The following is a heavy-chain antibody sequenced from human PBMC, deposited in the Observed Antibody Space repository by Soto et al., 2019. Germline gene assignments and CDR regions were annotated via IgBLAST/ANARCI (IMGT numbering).Heavy chain of an antibody. D-gene: IGHD3-10*01. V-gene: IGHV4-4*02. CDR3: ARVRRDYYYYYMDV. CDR2: IYHSGSS. Sequence: SDTLSLTCDVSSGSISSSNWWIWVRQPPGKGLEWIGEIYHSGSSNYNPSLKSRVSMSVDRSKNQFSLNLSSVTAADTAVYYCARVRRDYYYYYMDVWGKGTTVTVSS. CDR1: SGSISSSNW. J-gene: IGHJ6*03.